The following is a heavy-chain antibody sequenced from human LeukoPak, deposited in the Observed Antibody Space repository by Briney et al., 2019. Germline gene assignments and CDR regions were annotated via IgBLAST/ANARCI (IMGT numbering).Heavy chain of an antibody. CDR1: GYTFTSYG. CDR2: ISAYNGNT. Sequence: ASVKVSCKASGYTFTSYGISWVRQAPGQGLEWMGWISAYNGNTKYAQKLQGRVTMTTDTSTSTAYMELRSLRSDDTAVYYCARDKLDRIVGATQGPQNWFDPWGQGTLVTVSS. D-gene: IGHD1-26*01. CDR3: ARDKLDRIVGATQGPQNWFDP. V-gene: IGHV1-18*01. J-gene: IGHJ5*02.